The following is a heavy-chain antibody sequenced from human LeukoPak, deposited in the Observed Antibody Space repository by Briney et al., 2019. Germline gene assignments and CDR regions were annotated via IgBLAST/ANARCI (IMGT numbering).Heavy chain of an antibody. V-gene: IGHV4-59*01. Sequence: PSETLSLTCTVSGGSISSYYWSWVRQPPGKGLEWIGYIYYSGSTNYNPSLKSRVTISVDTSKNQFSLKLSSVTAADTAVYYCARAGRQQLATYYLDYWGQGTLVTVSS. CDR3: ARAGRQQLATYYLDY. J-gene: IGHJ4*02. CDR1: GGSISSYY. CDR2: IYYSGST. D-gene: IGHD6-13*01.